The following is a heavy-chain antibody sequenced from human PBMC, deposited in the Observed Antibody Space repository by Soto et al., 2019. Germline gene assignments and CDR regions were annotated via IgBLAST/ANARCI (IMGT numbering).Heavy chain of an antibody. Sequence: SETLSLTCTVSGGSIISYYWSWIRQPPGKGLEWIGYIYYSGSTNYNPSLKSRVTISVDTSKNQFSLKLSSVTAADTAVYYCASSNIAAAGFYYYGMDVWGRGTTVTVSS. D-gene: IGHD6-13*01. CDR2: IYYSGST. CDR3: ASSNIAAAGFYYYGMDV. CDR1: GGSIISYY. V-gene: IGHV4-59*01. J-gene: IGHJ6*02.